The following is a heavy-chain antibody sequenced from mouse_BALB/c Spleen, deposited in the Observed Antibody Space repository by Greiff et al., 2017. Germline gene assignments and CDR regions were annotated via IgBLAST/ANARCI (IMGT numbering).Heavy chain of an antibody. J-gene: IGHJ4*01. V-gene: IGHV5-6-2*01. D-gene: IGHD2-10*02. CDR1: GFTFSSYY. CDR3: AGQGYGNYGSDAMDD. Sequence: EVMLVESGGGLVKLGGSLKLSCAASGFTFSSYYMSWVRQTPEKRLELVAAINSNGGSTYYPDTVKGRFTISRDNAKNTLYLQMSSLKSEDTALYYCAGQGYGNYGSDAMDDWGQGTSVTVSS. CDR2: INSNGGST.